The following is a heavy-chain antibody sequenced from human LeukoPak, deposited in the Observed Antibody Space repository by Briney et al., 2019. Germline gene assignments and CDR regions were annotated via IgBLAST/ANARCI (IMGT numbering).Heavy chain of an antibody. V-gene: IGHV4-59*08. CDR2: IYYSGST. Sequence: SETLSLTCTVSGVSISSYYWSWIRQPPGKGLEWIGYIYYSGSTNYSPSLKSRVTISLDTSKNQFSLKLSSVTTADTAVYYCARHDGSSWYYAFDVWGQGTMVTVSS. CDR3: ARHDGSSWYYAFDV. D-gene: IGHD6-13*01. CDR1: GVSISSYY. J-gene: IGHJ3*01.